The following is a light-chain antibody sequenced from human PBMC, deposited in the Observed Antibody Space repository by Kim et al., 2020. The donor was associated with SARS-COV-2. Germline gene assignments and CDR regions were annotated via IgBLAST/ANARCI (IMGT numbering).Light chain of an antibody. CDR3: QAWDSSNYV. CDR1: KLGDKY. J-gene: IGLJ1*01. Sequence: VAPVKTASSTCSGDKLGDKYACWYQQKPGQSPVLVIYQDSKRPSGIPERFSGSNSGNTATLTISGTQAMDEADYYCQAWDSSNYVFGTGTKVTVL. CDR2: QDS. V-gene: IGLV3-1*01.